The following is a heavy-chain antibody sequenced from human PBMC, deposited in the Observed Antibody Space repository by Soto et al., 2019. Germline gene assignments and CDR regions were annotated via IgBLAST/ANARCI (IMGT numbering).Heavy chain of an antibody. V-gene: IGHV3-30*18. Sequence: QVQLVESGGGVVQPGRSLRLSCAASGFTFSSYGMHWVRQAPGKGLEWVAVISYDGSNKYYADSVKGRFTISRDNSKNTLYLQMNSLRAEDTAGYYCAKDSPDCLADYWGQGTLVTVSS. CDR2: ISYDGSNK. J-gene: IGHJ4*02. CDR1: GFTFSSYG. CDR3: AKDSPDCLADY. D-gene: IGHD2-21*01.